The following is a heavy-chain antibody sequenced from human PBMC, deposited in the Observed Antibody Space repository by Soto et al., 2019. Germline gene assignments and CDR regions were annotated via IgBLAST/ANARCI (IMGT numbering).Heavy chain of an antibody. CDR2: IIPILGIA. J-gene: IGHJ5*02. D-gene: IGHD6-13*01. CDR1: GGTFSSYT. CDR3: ARGGSSSWSHGCFDP. V-gene: IGHV1-69*02. Sequence: QVQLVQSGAEVKKPGSSVKVSCKASGGTFSSYTISWVRQAPGQGLEWMGRIIPILGIANYAQKFQGRVTITADKSTSTAYMELSSLRSEDTAVYYCARGGSSSWSHGCFDPWGQGTLVTVSS.